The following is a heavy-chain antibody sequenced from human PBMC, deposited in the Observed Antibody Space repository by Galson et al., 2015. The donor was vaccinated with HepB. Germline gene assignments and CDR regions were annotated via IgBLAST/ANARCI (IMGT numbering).Heavy chain of an antibody. CDR2: ISYDGSNK. D-gene: IGHD2-2*01. Sequence: SLRLSCAASGFTFSSYAMHWVRQAPGKGLEWVAVISYDGSNKYYADSVKGRFTISRDNSKNTLYLQMNSLRAEDTAVYYCARNVVPYCSSTSCKDLASDIWGQGTMVTVSS. J-gene: IGHJ3*02. CDR3: ARNVVPYCSSTSCKDLASDI. V-gene: IGHV3-30-3*01. CDR1: GFTFSSYA.